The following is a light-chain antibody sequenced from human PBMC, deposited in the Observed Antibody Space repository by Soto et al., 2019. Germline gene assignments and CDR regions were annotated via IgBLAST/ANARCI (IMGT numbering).Light chain of an antibody. V-gene: IGKV3-15*01. J-gene: IGKJ1*01. CDR2: GAS. Sequence: EIVMTQSPATLSVSPGERATLSCRASQSVSSNLAWYQQKPGQAPRLLIYGASTRATGIPARFSGSGSGTEFTLTISSLQSEDLAVYYCHQYNNGSWTFGPGTQVEVK. CDR1: QSVSSN. CDR3: HQYNNGSWT.